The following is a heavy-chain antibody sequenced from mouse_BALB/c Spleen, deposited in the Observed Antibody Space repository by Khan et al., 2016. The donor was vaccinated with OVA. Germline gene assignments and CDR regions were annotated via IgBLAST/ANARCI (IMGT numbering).Heavy chain of an antibody. D-gene: IGHD2-10*02. V-gene: IGHV1S81*02. J-gene: IGHJ3*01. CDR3: ARGGYGSCAY. Sequence: QVQLQQPGAELVKPGASVKLSCKASGYTFTSYWMHWVKQRPGQGLEWIGYINPNNGRAHQNEKFKSKATLTVDKSSSTAYMQLSSLTSGDSAVHYCARGGYGSCAYWGQGTLVTVSA. CDR1: GYTFTSYW. CDR2: INPNNGRA.